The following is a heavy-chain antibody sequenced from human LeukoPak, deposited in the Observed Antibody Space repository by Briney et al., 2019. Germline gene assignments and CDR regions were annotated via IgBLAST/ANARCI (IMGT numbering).Heavy chain of an antibody. CDR2: INHSGST. CDR3: ARELDYYGSGGYFY. J-gene: IGHJ4*02. CDR1: GGSFSGYY. Sequence: SETLSLTCAVYGGSFSGYYWSWIRQPPGKGLEWIGEINHSGSTNYNPSLKSRVTISVDTSKNQFSLKLSSVTAADTAVYYCARELDYYGSGGYFYWGQGTLVTVSS. D-gene: IGHD3-10*01. V-gene: IGHV4-34*01.